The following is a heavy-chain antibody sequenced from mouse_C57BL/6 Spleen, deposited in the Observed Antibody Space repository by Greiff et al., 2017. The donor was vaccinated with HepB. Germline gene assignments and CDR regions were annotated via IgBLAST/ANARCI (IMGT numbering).Heavy chain of an antibody. CDR1: GYTFTSYW. V-gene: IGHV1-64*01. D-gene: IGHD2-3*01. CDR2: IHPNSGST. Sequence: QVHVKQPGAELVKPGASVKLSCKASGYTFTSYWMHWVKQRPGQGLEWIGMIHPNSGSTNYNEKFKSKATLTVDKSSSTAYMQLSSLTSEDSAVYYCAIYDGYLNWYFDVWGTGTTVTVSS. J-gene: IGHJ1*03. CDR3: AIYDGYLNWYFDV.